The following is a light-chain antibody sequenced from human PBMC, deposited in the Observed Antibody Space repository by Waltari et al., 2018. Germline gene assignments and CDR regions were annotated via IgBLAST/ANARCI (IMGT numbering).Light chain of an antibody. V-gene: IGLV3-19*01. CDR1: SVRNYI. Sequence: SSELTQDTAVSVALGQTVRITCQGDSVRNYIASWYQQKPGKAPLPVIYNNDKRPSGIPDRFSGSISGNIASLTITGAQAEDEADYYCHSRDNSGDFHWVFGGGTRLTVL. CDR3: HSRDNSGDFHWV. CDR2: NND. J-gene: IGLJ3*02.